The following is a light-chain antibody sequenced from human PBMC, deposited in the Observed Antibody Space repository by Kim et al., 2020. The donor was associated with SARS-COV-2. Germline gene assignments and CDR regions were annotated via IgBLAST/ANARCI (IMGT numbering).Light chain of an antibody. Sequence: ATLSCKATQAVQNVGSIYLAWYQQKPGQAPRLLIYGTSNRATAVPDRFSGIGSGTDFSLTISRLEPEDFAVYYCQQFGGSPPGVTFGQGTKVDIK. J-gene: IGKJ1*01. V-gene: IGKV3-20*01. CDR3: QQFGGSPPGVT. CDR2: GTS. CDR1: QAVQNVGSIY.